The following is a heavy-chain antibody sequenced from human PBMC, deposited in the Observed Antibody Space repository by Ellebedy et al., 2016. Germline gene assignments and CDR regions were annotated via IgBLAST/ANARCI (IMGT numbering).Heavy chain of an antibody. CDR2: INPRDGGA. D-gene: IGHD3-16*01. J-gene: IGHJ5*01. V-gene: IGHV1-46*01. CDR3: AMDYPSVFTGFAF. Sequence: ASVKVSCKTSGYTFRNYGINWVRLAPGQGLDWMGIINPRDGGATYSQKFRDRITMTRDTSTSTVYMDLSSLRSEDTAIYYCAMDYPSVFTGFAFWGQGTVVIVSS. CDR1: GYTFRNYG.